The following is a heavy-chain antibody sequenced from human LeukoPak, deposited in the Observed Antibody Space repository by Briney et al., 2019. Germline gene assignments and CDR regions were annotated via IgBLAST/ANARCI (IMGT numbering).Heavy chain of an antibody. CDR2: ISYDGSNK. Sequence: GGSLRLSCEASGFTFSSYGMHWVRQAPGKGLEWVAVISYDGSNKYYADSVKGRFTISRDNSKNTLYLQMNSLRAEDTAVYYCAKDGSVGYYDFWSGYSPLYGMDVWGQGTTVTVSS. CDR3: AKDGSVGYYDFWSGYSPLYGMDV. D-gene: IGHD3-3*01. CDR1: GFTFSSYG. V-gene: IGHV3-30*18. J-gene: IGHJ6*02.